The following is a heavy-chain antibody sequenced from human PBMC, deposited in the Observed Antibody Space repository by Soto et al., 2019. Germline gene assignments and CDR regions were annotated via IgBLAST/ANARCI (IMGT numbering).Heavy chain of an antibody. CDR2: ISAYNGNT. CDR1: GYSFSSYG. D-gene: IGHD6-13*01. J-gene: IGHJ4*02. V-gene: IGHV1-18*01. CDR3: SRHGSSWAHHADY. Sequence: HVQLVESGVEVKKPGASVKVSCKASGYSFSSYGISWVRQAPGQGLEWMGWISAYNGNTNYAQKVQGRVTMTTDTSTNTVYIDLRSLSSDDTAVYYYSRHGSSWAHHADYWGQGTLVTVST.